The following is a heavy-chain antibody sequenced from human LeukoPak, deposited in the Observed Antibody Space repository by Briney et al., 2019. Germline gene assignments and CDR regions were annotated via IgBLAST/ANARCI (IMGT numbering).Heavy chain of an antibody. V-gene: IGHV5-51*01. CDR3: PRGRAAVLRGWFDP. Sequence: GESLKISCKGSGYSFTSYWIGWVRQMPGKGLEWMGIIYPGDSDTRYSPPFQGQVTISADKSISTAYLQWSSLKASDTAIYYCPRGRAAVLRGWFDPWGQGTLVTVSS. CDR1: GYSFTSYW. J-gene: IGHJ5*02. D-gene: IGHD2-2*01. CDR2: IYPGDSDT.